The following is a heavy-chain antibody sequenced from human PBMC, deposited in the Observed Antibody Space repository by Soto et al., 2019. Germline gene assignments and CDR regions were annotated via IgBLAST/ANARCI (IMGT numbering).Heavy chain of an antibody. D-gene: IGHD5-18*01. Sequence: QVQLQESGPRLVTPSETRTLTCSVSGGSITNHYWGWIRQPPGKGLEFIGRIYPSGRAHYNPSLQDRVTMSVDTSKNQFSLKVNSVTAADTAIYYCARDYDVNTAVDYWYFDLWGRGTLVTVSS. CDR3: ARDYDVNTAVDYWYFDL. CDR1: GGSITNHY. J-gene: IGHJ2*01. V-gene: IGHV4-4*07. CDR2: IYPSGRA.